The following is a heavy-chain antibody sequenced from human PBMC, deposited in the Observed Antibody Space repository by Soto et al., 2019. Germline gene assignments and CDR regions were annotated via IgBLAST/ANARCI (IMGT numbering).Heavy chain of an antibody. CDR1: CGSFSGYY. CDR2: INHSGST. Sequence: PSETLSLTCAVYCGSFSGYYWSWIRQPPGKGLEWIGEINHSGSTNYNPSLKSRVTISVDTSKNQFSLKLSSVTAADTAVYYCARGLGGSYSWYYYYGMDVWGQGTTVTVS. V-gene: IGHV4-34*01. CDR3: ARGLGGSYSWYYYYGMDV. J-gene: IGHJ6*02. D-gene: IGHD1-26*01.